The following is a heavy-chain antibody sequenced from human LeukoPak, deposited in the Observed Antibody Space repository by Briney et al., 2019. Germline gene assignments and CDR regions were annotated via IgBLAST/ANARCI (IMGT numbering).Heavy chain of an antibody. Sequence: ASVKVSCKASGYTFTSYGISWVRQAPGQGLEWMGWISAYNGNTNYAQKLQGRVTMTTDTSTSTAYMELRSLRSDDTAVYYCAREGTDYDFWSGYLDAFDIWGQGTIVTVSS. CDR2: ISAYNGNT. D-gene: IGHD3-3*01. V-gene: IGHV1-18*01. CDR3: AREGTDYDFWSGYLDAFDI. CDR1: GYTFTSYG. J-gene: IGHJ3*02.